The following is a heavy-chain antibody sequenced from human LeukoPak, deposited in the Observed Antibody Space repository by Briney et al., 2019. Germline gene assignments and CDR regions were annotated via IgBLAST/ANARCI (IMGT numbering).Heavy chain of an antibody. D-gene: IGHD1-26*01. CDR2: IYYSGST. V-gene: IGHV4-59*01. Sequence: SETLSLTCTVYGGSISSYYWSWIRQPPGKGLEWIGYIYYSGSTNYNPSLKSRVTMSVDTSKNQFSLKLSSVTAADTAVYYCARASMGAISIAFDIWGQGTMVTVSS. CDR1: GGSISSYY. CDR3: ARASMGAISIAFDI. J-gene: IGHJ3*02.